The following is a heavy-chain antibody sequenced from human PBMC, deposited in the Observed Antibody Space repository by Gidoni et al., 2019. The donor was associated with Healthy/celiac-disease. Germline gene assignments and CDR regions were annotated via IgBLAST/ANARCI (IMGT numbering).Heavy chain of an antibody. D-gene: IGHD5-18*01. CDR1: EFTFSSYS. Sequence: EVQLVESGGGLVKPGGSLRLSCAASEFTFSSYSMNWVRQAPGKGLEWVSSISSSSSYISYADSVKGRFTISRDNAKNSLYLQMNSLGAEDTAVYYCARDHGTWIQLLGYWGQGTLVTVSS. V-gene: IGHV3-21*01. CDR3: ARDHGTWIQLLGY. CDR2: ISSSSSYI. J-gene: IGHJ4*02.